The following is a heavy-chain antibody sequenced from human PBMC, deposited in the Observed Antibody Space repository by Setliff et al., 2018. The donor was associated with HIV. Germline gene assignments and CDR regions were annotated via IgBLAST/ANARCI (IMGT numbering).Heavy chain of an antibody. CDR2: INFSGDT. J-gene: IGHJ4*02. D-gene: IGHD6-13*01. CDR3: ARGAIAAAGDFDY. CDR1: GGSISSHY. V-gene: IGHV4-59*11. Sequence: SETLSLTCTVSGGSISSHYWGWIRQSPGAGLEWIGDINFSGDTYNNPSLKGRVTISLDSSKNQFSLRLSSVTAADTAVYYCARGAIAAAGDFDYWGQGTLVTVSS.